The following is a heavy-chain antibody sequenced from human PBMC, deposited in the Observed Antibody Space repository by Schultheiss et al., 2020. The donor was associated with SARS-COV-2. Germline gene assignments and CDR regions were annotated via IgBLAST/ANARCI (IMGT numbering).Heavy chain of an antibody. CDR1: GGSFSGYY. D-gene: IGHD2-2*01. J-gene: IGHJ2*01. Sequence: SETLSLTCAVYGGSFSGYYWSWIRQPPGKGLEWIGEINHSGSTNYNPSLKSRVTISVDTSKNQFSLKLSSVTAADTAVYYCARAGLMMYQLLLYFDLWGRGTLVTVSS. V-gene: IGHV4-34*01. CDR2: INHSGST. CDR3: ARAGLMMYQLLLYFDL.